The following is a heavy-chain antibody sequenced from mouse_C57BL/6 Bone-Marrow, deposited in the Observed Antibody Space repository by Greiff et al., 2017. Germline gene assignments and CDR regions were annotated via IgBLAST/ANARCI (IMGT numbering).Heavy chain of an antibody. CDR1: GYTFTSYW. J-gene: IGHJ4*01. CDR3: ARDYPYSNDY. Sequence: QVQLQQPGAELVMPGASVKLSCKASGYTFTSYWMHWVKQRPGQGLEWIGEIDPSDSYTNYNQKFKGKSTLTVDKSSSTAYMQLSSLTSEESAVYYCARDYPYSNDYWGQGTSVTVSS. V-gene: IGHV1-69*01. D-gene: IGHD2-4*01. CDR2: IDPSDSYT.